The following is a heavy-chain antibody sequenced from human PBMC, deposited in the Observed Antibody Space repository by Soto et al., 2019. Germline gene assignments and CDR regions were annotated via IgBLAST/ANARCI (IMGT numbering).Heavy chain of an antibody. J-gene: IGHJ6*02. D-gene: IGHD6-13*01. CDR1: GGTFSSYA. CDR2: IIPIFGTA. CDR3: ASLAAAGTYYYYYGMDV. V-gene: IGHV1-69*13. Sequence: GASVKVSCKASGGTFSSYAISWVRQAPGQGLEWMGGIIPIFGTANYAQKFQGRVTITAGESTSTAYMELSSVTAADTAVYYCASLAAAGTYYYYYGMDVWGQGTTVTVSS.